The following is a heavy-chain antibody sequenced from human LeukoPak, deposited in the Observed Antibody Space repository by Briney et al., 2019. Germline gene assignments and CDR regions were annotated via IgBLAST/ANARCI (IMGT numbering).Heavy chain of an antibody. J-gene: IGHJ4*02. CDR2: ISAYNGNT. D-gene: IGHD5-18*01. CDR3: ARDYGSLWIQLWSPYDY. V-gene: IGHV1-18*01. Sequence: ASVKVSCKASGYTFTSYGISWVRQAPGQGLEWMGWISAYNGNTNYAQKLQGRVTVTTDTSTSTAYMELRSLRSDDTAVYYCARDYGSLWIQLWSPYDYWGQGTLVTVSS. CDR1: GYTFTSYG.